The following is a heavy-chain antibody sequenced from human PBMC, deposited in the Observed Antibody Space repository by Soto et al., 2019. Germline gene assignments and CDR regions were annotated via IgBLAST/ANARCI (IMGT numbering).Heavy chain of an antibody. CDR1: GYTFTSYA. V-gene: IGHV1-3*01. D-gene: IGHD2-2*01. Sequence: QVQLVQSGAEVKKPGASAKVSCKASGYTFTSYAMHWVRQAPGQRLEWMGWINAGNGNTKYSQKFQGRVTITRDTSASTAYMELSSLRSEDTAVYYCARGCSSTSCFFSDYWGQGTLVTVSS. CDR2: INAGNGNT. CDR3: ARGCSSTSCFFSDY. J-gene: IGHJ4*02.